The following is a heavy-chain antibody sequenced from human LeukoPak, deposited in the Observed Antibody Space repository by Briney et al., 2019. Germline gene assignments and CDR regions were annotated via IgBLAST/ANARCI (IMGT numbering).Heavy chain of an antibody. J-gene: IGHJ1*01. D-gene: IGHD6-13*01. CDR1: GFTFSSCA. CDR3: AKDRMRSSAGKDFQH. CDR2: ISGSGGST. Sequence: GGSLRLSCAASGFTFSSCAMSWVRQAPGKGLEWVSAISGSGGSTYYADSVKGRFTISRDNPKNTLYLQMNSLRAEDTAVYYCAKDRMRSSAGKDFQHWGQGTLVTVSS. V-gene: IGHV3-23*01.